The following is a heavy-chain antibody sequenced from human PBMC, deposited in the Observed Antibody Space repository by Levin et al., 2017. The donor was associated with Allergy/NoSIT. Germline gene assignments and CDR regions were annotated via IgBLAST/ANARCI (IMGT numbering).Heavy chain of an antibody. J-gene: IGHJ3*02. D-gene: IGHD6-13*01. CDR2: IYYSGST. Sequence: PSETLSLTCTVSGGSISSGGYYWSWIRQHPGKGLEWIGYIYYSGSTYYNPSLKSRVTISVDTSKNQFSLKLSSVTAADTAVYYCARDIAAAGSDAFDIWGQGTMVTVSS. CDR3: ARDIAAAGSDAFDI. V-gene: IGHV4-31*03. CDR1: GGSISSGGYY.